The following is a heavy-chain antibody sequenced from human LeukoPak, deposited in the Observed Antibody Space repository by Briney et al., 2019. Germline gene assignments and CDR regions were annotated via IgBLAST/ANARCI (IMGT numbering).Heavy chain of an antibody. CDR2: IKGDGSAT. CDR1: GFRFSDSW. CDR3: ARTDWFDP. J-gene: IGHJ5*02. V-gene: IGHV3-74*01. Sequence: GGSLRLSCAGSGFRFSDSWMHCVRQAPGKGVVWVARIKGDGSATYYADSVKGRLTISRDNAKSTLYLQMNSLRVEDTALYFCARTDWFDPWGQGTLVTVSS.